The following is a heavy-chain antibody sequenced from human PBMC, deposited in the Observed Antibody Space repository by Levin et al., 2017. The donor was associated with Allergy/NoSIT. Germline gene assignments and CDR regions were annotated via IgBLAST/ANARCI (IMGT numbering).Heavy chain of an antibody. Sequence: GESLKISCAASGFTFSSYAMSWVRQAPGKGLEWVSAISGSGGSTYYADSVKGRFTISRDNSKNTLYLQMNSLRAEDTAVYYCAKDVRGWYAGGSDYWGQGTLVTVSS. V-gene: IGHV3-23*01. CDR2: ISGSGGST. CDR3: AKDVRGWYAGGSDY. J-gene: IGHJ4*02. CDR1: GFTFSSYA. D-gene: IGHD6-19*01.